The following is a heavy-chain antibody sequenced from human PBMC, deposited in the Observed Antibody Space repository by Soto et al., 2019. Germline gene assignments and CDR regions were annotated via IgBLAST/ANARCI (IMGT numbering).Heavy chain of an antibody. CDR2: ISRYNGDT. D-gene: IGHD4-17*01. CDR1: GYTFNSYG. V-gene: IGHV1-18*01. J-gene: IGHJ6*03. Sequence: QVQLVQSGDEVKKPGASVKVSCKASGYTFNSYGITWVRQVPGQVLEWMGWISRYNGDTKYAQKLQGRVTMTTDTSTNTAYMELRSLRSDDTAVYYCASHRSTVDFYYYMDVWGKGTTVTVSS. CDR3: ASHRSTVDFYYYMDV.